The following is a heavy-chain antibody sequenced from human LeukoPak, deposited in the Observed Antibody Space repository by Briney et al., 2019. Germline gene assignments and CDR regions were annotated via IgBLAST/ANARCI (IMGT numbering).Heavy chain of an antibody. J-gene: IGHJ6*03. Sequence: SETLSLTCAVSGYSISSGYYWGWIRQPPGKGLEWIGSIYHSGSTYYNPSLKSRVTISVDTSKNQFSLKLSSVTAAGTAVYYCARNNWSTYYYYYYMDVWGKGTTVTVSS. V-gene: IGHV4-38-2*01. CDR3: ARNNWSTYYYYYYMDV. CDR2: IYHSGST. D-gene: IGHD1-1*01. CDR1: GYSISSGYY.